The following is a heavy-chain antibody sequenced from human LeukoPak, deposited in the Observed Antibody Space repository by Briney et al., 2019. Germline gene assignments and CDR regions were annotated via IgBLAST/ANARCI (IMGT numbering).Heavy chain of an antibody. V-gene: IGHV3-64*01. CDR3: ARGGTTFDY. D-gene: IGHD3-16*01. CDR2: ISSNGGST. Sequence: GGSLRLSCAASGFTFSSYAMHWVRQAPGKGLEYVSAISSNGGSTYYANSVKGRFTISRDNSKNTLYLQMGSLRAEDMAVYYCARGGTTFDYWGQGTLVTVFS. J-gene: IGHJ4*02. CDR1: GFTFSSYA.